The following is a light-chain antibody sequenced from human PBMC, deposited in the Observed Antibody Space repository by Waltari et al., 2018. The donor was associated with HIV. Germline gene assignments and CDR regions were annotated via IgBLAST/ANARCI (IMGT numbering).Light chain of an antibody. V-gene: IGLV2-11*01. CDR1: SSYVATF. CDR3: CSHAGNFIFA. Sequence: QSALTQPHSVSGSPGQSLTISCTGTSSYVATFVSWYQQHPGKAPQVIIYNVNNRPPGVPDRFSGSKSGNTAFLTISGLQADDEAEYHCCSHAGNFIFAFGTGTKVTVL. CDR2: NVN. J-gene: IGLJ1*01.